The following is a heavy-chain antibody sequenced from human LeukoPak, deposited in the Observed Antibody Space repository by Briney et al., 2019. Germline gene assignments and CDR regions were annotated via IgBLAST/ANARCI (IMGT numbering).Heavy chain of an antibody. J-gene: IGHJ3*02. D-gene: IGHD2-15*01. CDR3: AKLVGADRDAFDI. CDR1: GFTFNTYG. Sequence: GGSLRLSRAASGFTFNTYGMSWVRQAPGKGLEWVSGISGSGGATYYADSVKGRFTISRDNSKNTLYLQMNSLRAEDTAVYYCAKLVGADRDAFDIWGQGTMVTVSS. CDR2: ISGSGGAT. V-gene: IGHV3-23*01.